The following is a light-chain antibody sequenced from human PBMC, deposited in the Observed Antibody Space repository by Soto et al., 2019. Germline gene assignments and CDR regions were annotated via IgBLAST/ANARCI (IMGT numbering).Light chain of an antibody. J-gene: IGKJ1*01. CDR3: QQYSSLWT. CDR2: RAS. Sequence: EIVLTQSPGTLSLSPGERATLSCRTSQSVNNNYLAWYQQTPGQAPRLLIYRASSRATGIPDRFSGSGSGTDFTLSISRLEPEDFAVYYCQQYSSLWTFGQGTKLEIK. V-gene: IGKV3-20*01. CDR1: QSVNNNY.